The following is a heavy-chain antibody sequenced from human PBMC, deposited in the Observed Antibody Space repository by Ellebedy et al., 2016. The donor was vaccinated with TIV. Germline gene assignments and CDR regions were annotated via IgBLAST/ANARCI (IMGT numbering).Heavy chain of an antibody. D-gene: IGHD5-12*01. Sequence: GGSLRLSCAASGFTFSDHYMDWVRQAPGKGLEWVGRTRNKANGDTTEYAASVKGRFTISRDDSKNSLYLQMNSLKTEDTAIYYCIRGLSSGYKQAGDYWGQGILVTVSS. V-gene: IGHV3-72*01. CDR3: IRGLSSGYKQAGDY. CDR2: TRNKANGDTT. CDR1: GFTFSDHY. J-gene: IGHJ4*02.